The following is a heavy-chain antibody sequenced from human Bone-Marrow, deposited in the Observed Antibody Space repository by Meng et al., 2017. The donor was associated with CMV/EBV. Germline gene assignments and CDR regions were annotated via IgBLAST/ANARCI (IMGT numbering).Heavy chain of an antibody. Sequence: SETLSLTCAVYGGSFSGYYWSWIRQPPGKGLEWIGEINHSGSTNYNPSLKSRVTISVDTSKNQFSLKPSSVTAADTAVYYCARVHYYKIVVVIYNWLDPWGQATLVTVSS. CDR3: ARVHYYKIVVVIYNWLDP. D-gene: IGHD3-22*01. CDR1: GGSFSGYY. V-gene: IGHV4-34*01. J-gene: IGHJ5*02. CDR2: INHSGST.